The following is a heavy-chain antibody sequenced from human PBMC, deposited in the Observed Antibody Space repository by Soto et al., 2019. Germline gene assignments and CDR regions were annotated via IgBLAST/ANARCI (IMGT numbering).Heavy chain of an antibody. CDR1: GGSISSYY. Sequence: SETLSLTCTVSGGSISSYYWSWIRQPPGKGLEWIGYIYYSGSTNYNPSLKSRVTISVDTSKNQFSLKLSSVTAADTAVYYCARSYYDSSGYYTTIWDYWGQGTLVTVSS. D-gene: IGHD3-22*01. CDR2: IYYSGST. V-gene: IGHV4-59*01. J-gene: IGHJ4*02. CDR3: ARSYYDSSGYYTTIWDY.